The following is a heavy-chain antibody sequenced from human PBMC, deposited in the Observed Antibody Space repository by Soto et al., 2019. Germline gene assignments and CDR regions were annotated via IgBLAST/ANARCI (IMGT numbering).Heavy chain of an antibody. J-gene: IGHJ6*02. Sequence: GESLKILCAASGCPFSRYAMSCVRQAPGKGRECISAISGSGGSTYYADSVKGRFTISRDNSKNTLYLQMNSLRAEDTAVYYCAKVFEVGYDFWSGYAPQRHNYGMDVWGQGTKVTVSS. CDR3: AKVFEVGYDFWSGYAPQRHNYGMDV. CDR2: ISGSGGST. CDR1: GCPFSRYA. V-gene: IGHV3-23*01. D-gene: IGHD3-3*01.